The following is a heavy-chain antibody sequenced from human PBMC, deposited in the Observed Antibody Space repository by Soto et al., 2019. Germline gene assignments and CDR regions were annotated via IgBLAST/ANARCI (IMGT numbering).Heavy chain of an antibody. Sequence: GGSLRLSCAASGFTFSSYEMNWVRQAPGKGLEWVSYISSSGSTIYYADSVKGRFTISRDNAKNSLYLQMNSLRAEDTAVYYCARDRVDIVVVPANPYYGMDVWGQGTTVTVS. V-gene: IGHV3-48*03. CDR3: ARDRVDIVVVPANPYYGMDV. D-gene: IGHD2-2*01. CDR1: GFTFSSYE. CDR2: ISSSGSTI. J-gene: IGHJ6*02.